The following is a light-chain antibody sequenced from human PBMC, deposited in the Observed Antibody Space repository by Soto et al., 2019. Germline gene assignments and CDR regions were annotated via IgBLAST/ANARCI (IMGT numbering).Light chain of an antibody. CDR2: DNG. J-gene: IGLJ3*02. CDR1: DSNIGNYF. Sequence: QSVLTQPPSVSAAPGQRVTISCSGSDSNIGNYFVSWFQHFPGTAPKLLIFDNGERLSGIPDRFSASKSGTSATLAITGLQTGDEADYYCASWDRSLSAGVFGGGTKVTVL. V-gene: IGLV1-51*01. CDR3: ASWDRSLSAGV.